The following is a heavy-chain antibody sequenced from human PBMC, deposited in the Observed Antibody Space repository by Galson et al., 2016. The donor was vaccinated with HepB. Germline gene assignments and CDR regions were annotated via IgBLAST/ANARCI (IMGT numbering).Heavy chain of an antibody. CDR1: GFSVSSKY. V-gene: IGHV3-53*01. J-gene: IGHJ3*02. CDR2: IYSGGST. CDR3: ARSPSNWFGPSTFDI. D-gene: IGHD6-13*01. Sequence: SLRLSCAASGFSVSSKYMSWVRQIPGKGLEWVSVIYSGGSTIYADSVKGRFTISRDNVKNTVYLQMNSVTDEDTAVYYCARSPSNWFGPSTFDIWGQGTMVIVSS.